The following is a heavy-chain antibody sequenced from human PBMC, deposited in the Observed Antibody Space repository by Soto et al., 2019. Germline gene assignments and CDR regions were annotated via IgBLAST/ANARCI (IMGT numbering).Heavy chain of an antibody. D-gene: IGHD4-17*01. Sequence: QITLKESGPTLVKPTQTLTLTCTFSGFSLTTAGAGVGWIRQPPGKDLEWLALTYWNDDTRYNPSLKSRLTITKDTSKNQVVLTMTNMDPVDTATFYCAHRGYGNYPRDNWFDPWGQGILAIVSS. CDR2: TYWNDDT. CDR1: GFSLTTAGAG. CDR3: AHRGYGNYPRDNWFDP. J-gene: IGHJ5*02. V-gene: IGHV2-5*01.